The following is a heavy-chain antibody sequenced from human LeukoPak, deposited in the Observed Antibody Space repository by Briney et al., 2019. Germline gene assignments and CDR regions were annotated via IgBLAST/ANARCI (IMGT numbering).Heavy chain of an antibody. CDR2: ISSSSSYI. Sequence: GGSLRLSCAASGFTFSSYSMNWVRQAPGKGLEWVSSISSSSSYIYYADSVKGRFTISRDNAKNSLYLQMNSLRAEDTAVYYCARDIGEWFGERWAFDDYWGQGTLVTVSS. CDR1: GFTFSSYS. D-gene: IGHD3-10*01. V-gene: IGHV3-21*01. CDR3: ARDIGEWFGERWAFDDY. J-gene: IGHJ4*02.